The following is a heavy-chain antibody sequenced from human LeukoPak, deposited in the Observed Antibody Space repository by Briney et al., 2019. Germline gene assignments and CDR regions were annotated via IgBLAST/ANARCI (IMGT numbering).Heavy chain of an antibody. D-gene: IGHD6-13*01. CDR3: ARLEIAAAGNRWFDP. Sequence: MSSETLSLTCAVYGGSFSGYYWSWIRQPPGKGLEWIGEINHSGSTNYNPSLKSRVTISVDTSKNQFSLKLSSVTAADTAVYYCARLEIAAAGNRWFDPWGQGTLVTVSS. CDR2: INHSGST. V-gene: IGHV4-34*01. CDR1: GGSFSGYY. J-gene: IGHJ5*02.